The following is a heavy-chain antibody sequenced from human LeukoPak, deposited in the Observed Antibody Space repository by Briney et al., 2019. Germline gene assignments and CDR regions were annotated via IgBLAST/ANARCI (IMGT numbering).Heavy chain of an antibody. J-gene: IGHJ4*02. D-gene: IGHD5-18*01. CDR1: GFTFSSYV. V-gene: IGHV3-30*04. Sequence: GGSLRLSCAASGFTFSSYVMHWVRQAPGKGLEWVAIISYDGSNEYYADSVKGRFTISRDNSKNTLYLQMNSLRAEDTAVYYCAKDKNSGYSYGFFDYWGQGTLVTVSS. CDR2: ISYDGSNE. CDR3: AKDKNSGYSYGFFDY.